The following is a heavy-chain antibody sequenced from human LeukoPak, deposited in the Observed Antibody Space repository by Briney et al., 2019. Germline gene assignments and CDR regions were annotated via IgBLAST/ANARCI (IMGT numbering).Heavy chain of an antibody. D-gene: IGHD5/OR15-5a*01. CDR1: GGSFSGSY. CDR3: ARRAGLHSLDY. CDR2: ITHSGSI. V-gene: IGHV4-34*01. J-gene: IGHJ4*02. Sequence: SETLSLTCAVYGGSFSGSYWGWIPHPPGKGLDWIGEITHSGSINYNPSLKSRVTISVDTSKNQFSLRLSSVSAADTALYFCARRAGLHSLDYWDQGTLVTVSS.